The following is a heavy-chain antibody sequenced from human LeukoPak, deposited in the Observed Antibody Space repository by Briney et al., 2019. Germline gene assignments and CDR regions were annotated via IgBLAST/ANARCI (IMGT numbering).Heavy chain of an antibody. D-gene: IGHD1-20*01. CDR2: IYYSGST. J-gene: IGHJ5*02. V-gene: IGHV4-59*01. CDR3: ARAGITGIGNWFDP. Sequence: SETLSLTCTVSGGSISSYYWSWIRQPPGKGLEWIGYIYYSGSTNYNPSLKSRVTISVDTSKNQFSLKLSSVTAADTAVYYCARAGITGIGNWFDPWGQGTLVTVSS. CDR1: GGSISSYY.